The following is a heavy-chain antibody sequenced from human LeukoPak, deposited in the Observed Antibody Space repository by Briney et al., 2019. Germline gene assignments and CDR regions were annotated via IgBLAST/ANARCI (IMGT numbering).Heavy chain of an antibody. Sequence: GGSLRLSCAASGFTVSSNYMNWVRQAPGKGLEWVSYISSSSSTIYYADSVKGRITISRDNSKNTLHLQMNSLRTEDTAVYYCARVKGGIAAAGNYFDYWGQGTLVTVSS. V-gene: IGHV3-48*01. CDR2: ISSSSSTI. CDR3: ARVKGGIAAAGNYFDY. D-gene: IGHD6-13*01. J-gene: IGHJ4*02. CDR1: GFTVSSNY.